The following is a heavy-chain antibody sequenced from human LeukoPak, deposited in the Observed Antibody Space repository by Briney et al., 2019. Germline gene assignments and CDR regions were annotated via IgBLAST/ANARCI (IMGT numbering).Heavy chain of an antibody. V-gene: IGHV3-21*01. J-gene: IGHJ4*02. CDR1: GFTLSSYS. D-gene: IGHD4-17*01. CDR2: ISSSSSYI. Sequence: PGGSLRLSCAASGFTLSSYSMNWVRQAPGKGLEWVSSISSSSSYIYYADSVKGRFTISRDNAKNSLYLQMNSLRAEDTAVYYCARGALYGDYLDYWGQGTLVTVSS. CDR3: ARGALYGDYLDY.